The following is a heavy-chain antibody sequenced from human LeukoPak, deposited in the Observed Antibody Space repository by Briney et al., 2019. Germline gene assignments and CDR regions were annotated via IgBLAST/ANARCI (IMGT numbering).Heavy chain of an antibody. CDR2: ISSSSSYI. V-gene: IGHV3-21*01. CDR3: ARDRQSSGSPEGYFDY. Sequence: PGRSLRLSCAASGCTFSIYSMNWVRQAPGKGLEWVSSISSSSSYIYYADSVKGRFTISRDNAKNSLFMQMNSLRAEDTAVYFCARDRQSSGSPEGYFDYWGQGTLVTVSS. CDR1: GCTFSIYS. D-gene: IGHD1-26*01. J-gene: IGHJ4*02.